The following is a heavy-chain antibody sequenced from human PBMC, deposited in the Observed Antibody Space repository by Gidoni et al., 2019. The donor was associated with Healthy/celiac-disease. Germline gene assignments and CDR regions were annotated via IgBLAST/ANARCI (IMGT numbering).Heavy chain of an antibody. V-gene: IGHV5-51*01. J-gene: IGHJ3*02. CDR3: ARRWFGELFGHDAFDI. CDR2: IYPGDSDT. Sequence: EVQLVQSGAEVTKPGESLKISCKGSGYSFTSYWIGWVRQMTGKGLEWMGIIYPGDSDTRYSPSFQGQVTISADKSISTAYLQWSSLKASDTAMYYCARRWFGELFGHDAFDIWGQGTMVTVSS. CDR1: GYSFTSYW. D-gene: IGHD3-10*01.